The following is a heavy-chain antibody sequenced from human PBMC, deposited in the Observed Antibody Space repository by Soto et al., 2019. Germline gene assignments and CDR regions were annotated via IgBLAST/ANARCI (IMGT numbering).Heavy chain of an antibody. D-gene: IGHD3-3*01. J-gene: IGHJ4*02. Sequence: QERLVQSGAEVRKPGSSVKVSCKVTGGTSTRYAINWVRQAPGQGPEWMGGIVPMFGTAKYAQKFQGRVTITADTSTNIAYMEMRSLSSEDTAVYYCNRGSEYDFWSGYLWGQGTLVSVSS. CDR1: GGTSTRYA. CDR2: IVPMFGTA. CDR3: NRGSEYDFWSGYL. V-gene: IGHV1-69*06.